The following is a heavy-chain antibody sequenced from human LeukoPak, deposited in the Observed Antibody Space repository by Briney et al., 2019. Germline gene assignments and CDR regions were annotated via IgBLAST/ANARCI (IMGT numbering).Heavy chain of an antibody. Sequence: GGSLRLSCAASGFSFSDSYMSWIRQAPGKGLEWVSYISSSSTYINYADSVKGRFTISRDNAKNSLYLQMNSLRAEDMAVYYCARAEVVSYYYDSSGYYHHWGQGTLVTVSS. D-gene: IGHD3-22*01. V-gene: IGHV3-11*06. J-gene: IGHJ5*02. CDR2: ISSSSTYI. CDR3: ARAEVVSYYYDSSGYYHH. CDR1: GFSFSDSY.